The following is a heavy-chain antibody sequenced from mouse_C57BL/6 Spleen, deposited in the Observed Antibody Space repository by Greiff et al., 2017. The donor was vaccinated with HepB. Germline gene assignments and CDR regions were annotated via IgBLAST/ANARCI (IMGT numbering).Heavy chain of an antibody. J-gene: IGHJ4*01. CDR2: IDPSDSYT. D-gene: IGHD2-3*01. Sequence: QVHVKQPGAELVKPGASVKLSCKASGYTFTSYWMQWVKQRPGQGLEWIGEIDPSDSYTNYNQKFKGKATLTVDTSSSTAYMQLSSLTSEDSAVYYCARRGDGYFFYAMDYWGQGTSVTVSS. V-gene: IGHV1-50*01. CDR1: GYTFTSYW. CDR3: ARRGDGYFFYAMDY.